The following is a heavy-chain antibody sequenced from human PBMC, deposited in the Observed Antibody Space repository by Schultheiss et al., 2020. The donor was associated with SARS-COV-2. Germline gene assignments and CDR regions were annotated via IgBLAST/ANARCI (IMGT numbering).Heavy chain of an antibody. CDR1: GYTFTSYD. J-gene: IGHJ6*02. CDR2: MNPNSGNT. Sequence: ASVKVSCKASGYTFTSYDINWVRQATGQGLEWMGWMNPNSGNTGYAQKFQGWVTMTRDTSTSTVHMELRSLRYEDTAVYYCTRDGNTAAAGYYYYGFDVWGQGSTVTVSS. V-gene: IGHV1-8*01. CDR3: TRDGNTAAAGYYYYGFDV. D-gene: IGHD6-13*01.